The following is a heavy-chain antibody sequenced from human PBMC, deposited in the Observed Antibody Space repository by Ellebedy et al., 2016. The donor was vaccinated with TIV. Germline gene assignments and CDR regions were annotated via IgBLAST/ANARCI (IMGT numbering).Heavy chain of an antibody. J-gene: IGHJ4*02. CDR2: INHSGST. D-gene: IGHD3-22*01. CDR3: ARKYYYDSSAFYY. CDR1: GGSFSDYY. Sequence: SQTLSLTCAVYGGSFSDYYWTWIRQPPGKGLEWIGDINHSGSTNYNPSFKSRVSISVDTSKNQFSLKLSSVTAADTAVYYCARKYYYDSSAFYYWGQGTLATVSS. V-gene: IGHV4-34*01.